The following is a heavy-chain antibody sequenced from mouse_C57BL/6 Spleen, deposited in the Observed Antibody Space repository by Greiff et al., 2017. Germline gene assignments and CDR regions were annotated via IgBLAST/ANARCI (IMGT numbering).Heavy chain of an antibody. CDR3: ARYYYDYDGYFDV. CDR2: IYPRNGNT. CDR1: GYTFTSYG. Sequence: VQLEQSGAELARPGASVKLSCKASGYTFTSYGMSWVKQRTGQGLEWIGEIYPRNGNTYYNEKFKGKATLTADKSSSTAYMELRSLTSEDSAVYFCARYYYDYDGYFDVWGTGTTVTVSS. J-gene: IGHJ1*03. V-gene: IGHV1-81*01. D-gene: IGHD2-4*01.